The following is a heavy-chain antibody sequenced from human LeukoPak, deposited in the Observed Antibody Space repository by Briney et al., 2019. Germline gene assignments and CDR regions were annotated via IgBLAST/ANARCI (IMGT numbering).Heavy chain of an antibody. CDR3: ARTNPHYGDACDY. CDR2: IKQDGSEK. Sequence: PGGSLRLSCAASGFTFSSYWMSWVRQAPGKGLEWVANIKQDGSEKYYVDSVKGRFTISRDNAKNSLYLQMNSLRAEDTAVYYCARTNPHYGDACDYWGQGTLVTVSS. V-gene: IGHV3-7*01. J-gene: IGHJ4*02. CDR1: GFTFSSYW. D-gene: IGHD4-17*01.